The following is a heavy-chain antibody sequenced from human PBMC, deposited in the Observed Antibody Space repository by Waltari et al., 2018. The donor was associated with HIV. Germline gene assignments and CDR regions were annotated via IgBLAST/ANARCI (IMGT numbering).Heavy chain of an antibody. CDR3: ARGTGYYDFWSGDKYYYYGMDV. CDR1: GGSISSHY. Sequence: EKPSETLSLICTVSGGSISSHYWSWIRQHPGKGLEWIGYIYYSGSTNYNPSLKSRVTISVDTSKNQFSLKLSSVTAADTAVYYCARGTGYYDFWSGDKYYYYGMDVWGQGTTVTVSS. V-gene: IGHV4-59*11. CDR2: IYYSGST. D-gene: IGHD3-3*01. J-gene: IGHJ6*02.